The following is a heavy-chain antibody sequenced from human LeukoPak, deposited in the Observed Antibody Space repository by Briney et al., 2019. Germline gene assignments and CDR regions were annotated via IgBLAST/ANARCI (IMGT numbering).Heavy chain of an antibody. V-gene: IGHV4-61*02. D-gene: IGHD3-22*01. CDR3: ARVNNYYDSSGYYYLDY. CDR2: IYTSGST. J-gene: IGHJ4*02. CDR1: GGSISSGSYY. Sequence: SQTLSLTCTVSGGSISSGSYYWSSIRQPAGKGLEWIGRIYTSGSTNYNPSLKSRVTISVDTSKNQFSLKLSSVTAADTAVYYCARVNNYYDSSGYYYLDYWGQGTLVTVSS.